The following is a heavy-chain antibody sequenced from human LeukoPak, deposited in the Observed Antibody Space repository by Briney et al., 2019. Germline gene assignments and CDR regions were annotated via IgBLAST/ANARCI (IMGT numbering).Heavy chain of an antibody. V-gene: IGHV4-39*07. CDR2: IYHSGST. Sequence: SETLSLTCTVSGGSISSSSYYWGWIRQPPGKGLEWIGSIYHSGSTYYNPSLKSRVTISVDTSKNQFSLKLSSVTAADTAVYYCARPSYDNYYYYYMDVWGKGTTVTVSS. CDR1: GGSISSSSYY. D-gene: IGHD5-12*01. CDR3: ARPSYDNYYYYYMDV. J-gene: IGHJ6*03.